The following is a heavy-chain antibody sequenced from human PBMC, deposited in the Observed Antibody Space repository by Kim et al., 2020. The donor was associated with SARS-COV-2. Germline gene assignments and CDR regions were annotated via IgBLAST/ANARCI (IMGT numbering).Heavy chain of an antibody. CDR3: AREYSSSDPEDYYYYGMDV. J-gene: IGHJ6*02. D-gene: IGHD6-6*01. Sequence: GRFTSSRDNSKNTLYLQMNSLRAEDTAVYYCAREYSSSDPEDYYYYGMDVWGQGTTVTVSS. V-gene: IGHV3-30*01.